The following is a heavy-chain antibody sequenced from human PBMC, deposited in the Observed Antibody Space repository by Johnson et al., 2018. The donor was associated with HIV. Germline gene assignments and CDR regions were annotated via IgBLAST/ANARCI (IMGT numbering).Heavy chain of an antibody. D-gene: IGHD6-6*01. Sequence: QVQLVESGGGVVQPGGSLRLSCAASGFTFSSNAMHWVRQAPGKGLEWVAVISYDGSNKYYADSVKGRFTISRDNSKNTLYLQMSSLRADDTAVYYCAKGVRGSSCYDAFDIWGQGTMVTVS. V-gene: IGHV3-30-3*02. CDR3: AKGVRGSSCYDAFDI. J-gene: IGHJ3*02. CDR1: GFTFSSNA. CDR2: ISYDGSNK.